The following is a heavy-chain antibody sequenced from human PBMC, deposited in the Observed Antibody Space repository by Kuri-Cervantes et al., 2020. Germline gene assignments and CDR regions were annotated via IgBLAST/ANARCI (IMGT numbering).Heavy chain of an antibody. J-gene: IGHJ4*02. Sequence: SQTLSLTCAVYGGSFSGYYWSWIRQPPGKGLEWIGEINHSGSTNYNPSLKSRVTITVDTSKNQFSLKVSSVTAADTAVYYYARGSLERAYWGQGTLVTVSS. D-gene: IGHD1-1*01. CDR1: GGSFSGYY. CDR2: INHSGST. V-gene: IGHV4-34*01. CDR3: ARGSLERAY.